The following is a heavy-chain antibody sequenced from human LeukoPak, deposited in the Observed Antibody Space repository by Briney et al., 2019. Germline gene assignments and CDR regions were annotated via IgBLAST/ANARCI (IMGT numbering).Heavy chain of an antibody. V-gene: IGHV1-18*01. D-gene: IGHD2/OR15-2a*01. J-gene: IGHJ6*03. CDR3: ARSPPLTPTFYYYYYMDV. CDR2: ISAYNGNT. Sequence: ASVKVSCKASGYTFTSYGISWVRQAPGQGLEWMGWISAYNGNTNYAQKLQSRVTMTTDTSTSTAYMELRSLRSDDTAVYYCARSPPLTPTFYYYYYMDVWGKGTTVTVSS. CDR1: GYTFTSYG.